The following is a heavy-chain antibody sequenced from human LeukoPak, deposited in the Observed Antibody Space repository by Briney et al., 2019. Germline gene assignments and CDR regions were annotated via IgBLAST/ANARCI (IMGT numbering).Heavy chain of an antibody. CDR2: ISGSGGST. Sequence: GGSLRLSCAASGFTFSSYAMSWVRQAPGKGLEWVSAISGSGGSTYYADSVKGRFTISRDNSKNTLYLQMNSLRAEDTAVYCCAKPRTTGLGWAQFDYRGQGSLVTVSS. V-gene: IGHV3-23*01. CDR1: GFTFSSYA. D-gene: IGHD2-8*02. CDR3: AKPRTTGLGWAQFDY. J-gene: IGHJ4*02.